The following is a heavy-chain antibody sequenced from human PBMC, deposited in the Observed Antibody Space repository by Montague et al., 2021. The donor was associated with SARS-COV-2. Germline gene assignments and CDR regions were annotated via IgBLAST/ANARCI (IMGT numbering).Heavy chain of an antibody. V-gene: IGHV4-34*01. Sequence: SETRSLTCAVHGGSFSTYSWNWIRQPPGKGLEWIGEIHHGGSTNYNPSLKSRVTISADTSKNQFSLKLTSVAAADTAVYYCARLGDGVVPSPILGVGPYYSYYCMDVWGKGTTVTVSS. CDR1: GGSFSTYS. CDR2: IHHGGST. CDR3: ARLGDGVVPSPILGVGPYYSYYCMDV. J-gene: IGHJ6*03. D-gene: IGHD3-10*01.